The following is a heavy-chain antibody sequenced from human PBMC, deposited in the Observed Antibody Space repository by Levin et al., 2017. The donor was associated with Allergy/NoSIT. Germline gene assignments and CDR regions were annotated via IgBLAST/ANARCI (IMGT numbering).Heavy chain of an antibody. D-gene: IGHD1-26*01. CDR3: ARLDGSYYEGPKFDN. V-gene: IGHV5-51*01. J-gene: IGHJ4*02. CDR1: GYSFINYW. CDR2: IHPGDPDI. Sequence: PGESLKISCKASGYSFINYWIAWVRQMPGKSLEWMGIIHPGDPDIRYSPSFQGLVTISADKSITTAYLQWSSLKASDIAMYYCARLDGSYYEGPKFDNWGQGTLVTVSS.